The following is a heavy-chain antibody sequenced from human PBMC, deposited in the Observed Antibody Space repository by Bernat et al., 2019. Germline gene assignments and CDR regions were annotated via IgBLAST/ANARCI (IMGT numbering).Heavy chain of an antibody. V-gene: IGHV3-74*03. D-gene: IGHD6-19*01. J-gene: IGHJ4*02. CDR1: GFTFSAYW. CDR3: ARGDDNAVAELPFDY. Sequence: EVQLVESGGGLVQPEGSLRLSCAASGFTFSAYWMHWVRQVPGKGLVWVSRINPDGSTTQYAGSVQGRFTISRDNAKNTLYLQMNRLRAEETALYYCARGDDNAVAELPFDYWGQGTLVTDSS. CDR2: INPDGSTT.